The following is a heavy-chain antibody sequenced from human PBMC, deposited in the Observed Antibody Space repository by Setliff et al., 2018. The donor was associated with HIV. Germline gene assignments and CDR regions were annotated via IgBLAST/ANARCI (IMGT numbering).Heavy chain of an antibody. J-gene: IGHJ4*02. CDR3: ARGATITYYFDY. CDR2: IIPVFRTA. Sequence: PSVKVSCKASGYTFTNYDISWVRQAPGQGLEWMGGIIPVFRTANYAQKFQGRVTITADESTSTAYMELSSLRSEDTAVYYCARGATITYYFDYWGQGTLVTVSS. V-gene: IGHV1-69*13. D-gene: IGHD5-12*01. CDR1: GYTFTNYD.